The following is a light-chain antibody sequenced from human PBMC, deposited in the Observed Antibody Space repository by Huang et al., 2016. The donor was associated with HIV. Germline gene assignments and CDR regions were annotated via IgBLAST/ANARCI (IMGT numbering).Light chain of an antibody. CDR2: WAS. CDR1: QSVLKTSNNKTS. CDR3: HQCYETPQT. V-gene: IGKV4-1*01. Sequence: DIVVTQSPDSLALSLGGRAALNCTASQSVLKTSNNKTSLSWYQVKPGQTPKLHIDWASTRESVVPDRFSGSGSGTHFTLTITSLQAEDVAVYYCHQCYETPQTFGQGTKVEVK. J-gene: IGKJ1*01.